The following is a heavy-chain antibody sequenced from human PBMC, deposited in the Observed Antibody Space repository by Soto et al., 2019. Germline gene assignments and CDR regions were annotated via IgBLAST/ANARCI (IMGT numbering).Heavy chain of an antibody. CDR1: GFTVSRNY. CDR2: IYSGGST. J-gene: IGHJ2*01. Sequence: EVQLVESGGGLVQPGGSLRLSCAASGFTVSRNYMSWVRQAPGKGLEWVSVIYSGGSTYYADSVKGRFTISRDNSKNTLYLQMNSLRAEETAVYYCARDMYYYDSRLLNWYFERWGRGTLVTVSS. V-gene: IGHV3-66*01. CDR3: ARDMYYYDSRLLNWYFER. D-gene: IGHD3-22*01.